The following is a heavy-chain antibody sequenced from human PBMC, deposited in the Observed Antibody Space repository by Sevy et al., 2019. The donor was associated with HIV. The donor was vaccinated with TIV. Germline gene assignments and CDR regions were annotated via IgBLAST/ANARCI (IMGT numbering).Heavy chain of an antibody. J-gene: IGHJ3*02. D-gene: IGHD2-2*01. CDR3: ARHCSSSSCSDAFDI. V-gene: IGHV4-34*01. CDR2: INHSGST. CDR1: GGSFSGYY. Sequence: SETLSLTCAVYGGSFSGYYWSWIRQPPGKGLEWIGEINHSGSTTYDPSLKSRVTISVDTSKNQFSLTLSAVTAADTVVYYWARHCSSSSCSDAFDIWGQGTMVTVSS.